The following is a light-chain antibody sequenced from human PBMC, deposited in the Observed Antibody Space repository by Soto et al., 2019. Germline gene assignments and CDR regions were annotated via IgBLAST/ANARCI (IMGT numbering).Light chain of an antibody. CDR3: QQYYSTPPA. CDR1: QSVLYSSNNNNY. CDR2: WAS. J-gene: IGKJ1*01. Sequence: DIVMTQSPDSLAVSLGERATINCKSSQSVLYSSNNNNYLAWYQQKLGQPPKLLIYWASTRESGVPDRFSGSGSGTDFTLTISSLQAEDVAVYYCQQYYSTPPAFGQGTKVEIK. V-gene: IGKV4-1*01.